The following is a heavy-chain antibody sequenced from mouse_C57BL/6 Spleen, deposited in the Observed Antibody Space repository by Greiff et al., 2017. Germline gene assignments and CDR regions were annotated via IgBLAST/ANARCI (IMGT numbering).Heavy chain of an antibody. CDR2: IRNKANGYTT. J-gene: IGHJ4*01. CDR3: ARGWDSYYYAMDY. V-gene: IGHV7-3*01. D-gene: IGHD3-3*01. CDR1: GFTFTDYY. Sequence: EVQVVESGGGLVQPGGSLSLSCAASGFTFTDYYMSWVRQPPGKALEWLGFIRNKANGYTTEYSASVKGRFTISRDNSQSILYLQMNALRAEDSATYYCARGWDSYYYAMDYWGQGTSVTVSS.